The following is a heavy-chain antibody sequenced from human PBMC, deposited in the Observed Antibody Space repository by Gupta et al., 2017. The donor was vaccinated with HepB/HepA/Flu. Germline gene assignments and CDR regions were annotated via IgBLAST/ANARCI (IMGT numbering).Heavy chain of an antibody. Sequence: QVQLQESVPGLVKPSETLSLTCTVAGGSISSYYWRWIRQPPGKGLEWIGYIYYSGSTNYNPSLKSRVTISVDTSKNQFSLKLSSVTAADTAVYYCARHGILTGYHPYYFDYWGQGTLVTVSS. J-gene: IGHJ4*02. CDR1: GGSISSYY. V-gene: IGHV4-59*08. CDR3: ARHGILTGYHPYYFDY. D-gene: IGHD3-9*01. CDR2: IYYSGST.